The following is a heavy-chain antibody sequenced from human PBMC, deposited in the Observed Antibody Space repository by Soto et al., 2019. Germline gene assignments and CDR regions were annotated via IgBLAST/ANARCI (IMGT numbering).Heavy chain of an antibody. CDR2: LYSGGNT. J-gene: IGHJ4*02. V-gene: IGHV3-53*01. Sequence: GGSLRLSCAASEFTVTNNEMSWVHQAPGKGLEGVSILYSGGNTYYADSVEGRFTLSRDGSKNTLYLHMNSLRAEDTAVYYCALRRVAYADFWGQGTRVTVSS. CDR3: ALRRVAYADF. D-gene: IGHD2-2*01. CDR1: EFTVTNNE.